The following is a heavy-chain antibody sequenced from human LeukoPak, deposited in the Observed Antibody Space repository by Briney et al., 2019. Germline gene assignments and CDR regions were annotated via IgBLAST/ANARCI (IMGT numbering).Heavy chain of an antibody. Sequence: SETLSLTCAAYGGSFSGYYWSWIRQPPGKGLEWIGEINHSGSTNYNPSLKSRVTISVDTSKNQFSLKLSSVTAADTAVYYCARSPAHYWGQGTLVTVSS. CDR3: ARSPAHY. CDR2: INHSGST. CDR1: GGSFSGYY. J-gene: IGHJ4*02. V-gene: IGHV4-34*01.